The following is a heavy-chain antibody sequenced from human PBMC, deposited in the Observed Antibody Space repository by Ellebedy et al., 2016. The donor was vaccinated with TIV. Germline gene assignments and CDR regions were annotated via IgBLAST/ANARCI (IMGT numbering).Heavy chain of an antibody. CDR2: IIPILGIA. Sequence: SVKVSXXASGGTFSSYAISWVRQAPGQGLEWMGRIIPILGIANYAQKFQGRVTITADESTSTAYMELSSLRSEDTAVYYCARSPGSGSYDPDYWGQGTLVTVSS. CDR1: GGTFSSYA. CDR3: ARSPGSGSYDPDY. J-gene: IGHJ4*02. D-gene: IGHD1-26*01. V-gene: IGHV1-69*04.